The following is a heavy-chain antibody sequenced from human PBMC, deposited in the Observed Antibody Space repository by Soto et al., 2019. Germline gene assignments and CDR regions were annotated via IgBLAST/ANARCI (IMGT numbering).Heavy chain of an antibody. V-gene: IGHV1-69*02. Sequence: QVQLVQSGAEVKKPGSSVKVSCKASGGTFSSYTISWVRQAPGQGLEWMGRIIPILGIANYAQKFQGRVTITADKSTSTAYMELSSLRSEDTAVYYSATAQSSGSYGDYWGQGTLVTVSS. CDR3: ATAQSSGSYGDY. CDR1: GGTFSSYT. CDR2: IIPILGIA. D-gene: IGHD3-10*01. J-gene: IGHJ4*02.